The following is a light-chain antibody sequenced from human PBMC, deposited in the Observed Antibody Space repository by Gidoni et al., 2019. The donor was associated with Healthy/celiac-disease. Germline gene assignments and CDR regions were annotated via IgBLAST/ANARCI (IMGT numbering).Light chain of an antibody. V-gene: IGKV3-20*01. Sequence: EIVLTQSPGTLSLSPGERATLSCRASQSVSSSYLAWYQQKPGQAPRLLIYGAASRATGIPDRCSGSGSGTGFTLTISRLEPEDFAVYYCQQYGSSTLTFGGGTKVEIK. J-gene: IGKJ4*01. CDR3: QQYGSSTLT. CDR2: GAA. CDR1: QSVSSSY.